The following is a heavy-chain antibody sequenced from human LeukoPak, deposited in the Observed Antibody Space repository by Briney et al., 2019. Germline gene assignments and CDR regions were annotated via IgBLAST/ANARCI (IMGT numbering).Heavy chain of an antibody. V-gene: IGHV3-30*03. CDR2: ISYDGSNK. CDR1: GFTLSNHW. J-gene: IGHJ3*02. Sequence: GGSLRLSCAASGFTLSNHWMHWVRQAPGKGLEWVAVISYDGSNKYYADSVKGRFTISRDNSKNTLYLQMNSLRAEDTAVYYCARVDRGYTYGYNALDIWGQGTMVTVSS. CDR3: ARVDRGYTYGYNALDI. D-gene: IGHD5-18*01.